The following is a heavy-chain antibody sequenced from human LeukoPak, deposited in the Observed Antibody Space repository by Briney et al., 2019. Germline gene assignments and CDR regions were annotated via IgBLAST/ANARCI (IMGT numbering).Heavy chain of an antibody. D-gene: IGHD5-12*01. CDR1: GFTFSTYE. CDR2: MGSSVSSI. V-gene: IGHV3-48*03. CDR3: ARTLRGYSGYDWGFDY. J-gene: IGHJ4*02. Sequence: PGGCLRLSCAASGFTFSTYEINWVRQAPGKGLEWVAYMGSSVSSIYYADSVKGRFTISRDNAENSLFLHMNSLRAEDTAVYYCARTLRGYSGYDWGFDYWGQGALVTV.